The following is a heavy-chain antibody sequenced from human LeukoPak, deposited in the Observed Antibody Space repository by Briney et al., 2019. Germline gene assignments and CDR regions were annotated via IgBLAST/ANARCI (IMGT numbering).Heavy chain of an antibody. Sequence: SETLSLTCTVSGGSISSYYWSWIRQPAGKGLEWIGRIYTSGSTNYNPSLKSRVTMSVDTSQNQFSLKLSSVTAADTAVYYCARGPALVVPAAPLYYYYMDVWGKGTTVTVSS. D-gene: IGHD2-2*01. J-gene: IGHJ6*03. CDR3: ARGPALVVPAAPLYYYYMDV. CDR2: IYTSGST. V-gene: IGHV4-4*07. CDR1: GGSISSYY.